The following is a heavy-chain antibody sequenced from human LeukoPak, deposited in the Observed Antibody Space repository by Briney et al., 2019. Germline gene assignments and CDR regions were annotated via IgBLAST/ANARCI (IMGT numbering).Heavy chain of an antibody. CDR1: GYSFTNYW. V-gene: IGHV5-51*01. J-gene: IGHJ6*03. CDR3: ARGPYCSTTNCYSPYYYYYMSV. CDR2: IYPGDSDT. Sequence: GESLKISCKGSGYSFTNYWIGWVRQMPGKDLEGMVVIYPGDSDTNYSPSFQGQVTISADKSIRTAYLRLSSLKASDTAMYYCARGPYCSTTNCYSPYYYYYMSVWGRGTTVTVSS. D-gene: IGHD2-2*01.